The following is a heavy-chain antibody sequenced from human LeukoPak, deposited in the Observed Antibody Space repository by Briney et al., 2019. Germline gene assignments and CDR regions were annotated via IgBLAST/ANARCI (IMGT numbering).Heavy chain of an antibody. J-gene: IGHJ6*02. D-gene: IGHD3-10*01. CDR2: ISTSGRTI. V-gene: IGHV3-48*03. Sequence: GGSLRLSCAASGFIFNSYEMNWVRQAPGMGLEWVSYISTSGRTIHYADSVKGRFTISRDNAKNSLHLQINSLRAEDTAVYFCARVGRGVTGLPNCGMDVWGQGTTVTVSS. CDR3: ARVGRGVTGLPNCGMDV. CDR1: GFIFNSYE.